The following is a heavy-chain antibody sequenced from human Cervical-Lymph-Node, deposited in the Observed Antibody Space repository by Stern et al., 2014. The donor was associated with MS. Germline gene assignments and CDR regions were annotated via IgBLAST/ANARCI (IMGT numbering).Heavy chain of an antibody. J-gene: IGHJ4*02. Sequence: KLVQSGAEVKKPGESLKISCKLSGYSFTIYYIACVRQMPGKGLEWMGVIYPYDSDTTYSPSFQGQVTISADKSITTAYLQWSSLRASDTAMYYCARHVQGFDYWGQGTLVTVSS. V-gene: IGHV5-51*01. CDR3: ARHVQGFDY. CDR2: IYPYDSDT. CDR1: GYSFTIYY.